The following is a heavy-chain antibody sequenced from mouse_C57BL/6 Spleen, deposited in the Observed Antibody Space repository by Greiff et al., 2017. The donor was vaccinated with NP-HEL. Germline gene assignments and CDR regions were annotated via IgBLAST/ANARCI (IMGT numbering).Heavy chain of an antibody. D-gene: IGHD3-3*01. CDR1: GFTFSDYG. CDR2: ISSGSSTI. V-gene: IGHV5-17*01. J-gene: IGHJ2*01. CDR3: ARPRGTGYFDY. Sequence: VQLKESGGGLVKPGGSLKLSCAASGFTFSDYGMHWVRQAPEKGLEWVAYISSGSSTIYYADTGKGRFTISRDNAKNTLFLQMTSLRSEDTAMYYCARPRGTGYFDYWGQGTTLTVSS.